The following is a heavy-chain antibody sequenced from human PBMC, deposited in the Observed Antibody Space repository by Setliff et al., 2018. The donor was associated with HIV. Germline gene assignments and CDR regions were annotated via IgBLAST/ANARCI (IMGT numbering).Heavy chain of an antibody. CDR3: ARGGYSSPSWGYYYYYYMDV. D-gene: IGHD6-13*01. Sequence: SVKVSCKASGGTFSSYEMSWVRQAPGQGPEWMGGITPVFGTTKYAQKFQGRVAITADKSTDTAYMELSSLTSDDTAVYYCARGGYSSPSWGYYYYYYMDVWGKGTTVTVSS. CDR2: ITPVFGTT. V-gene: IGHV1-69*06. J-gene: IGHJ6*03. CDR1: GGTFSSYE.